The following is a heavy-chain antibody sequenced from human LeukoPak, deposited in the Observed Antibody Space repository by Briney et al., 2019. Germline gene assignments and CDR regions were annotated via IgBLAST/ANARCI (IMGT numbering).Heavy chain of an antibody. V-gene: IGHV4-30-4*01. D-gene: IGHD1-26*01. CDR3: ARTGWELLFDH. Sequence: SETLSLTCTVSGGSISSGDYYWSWIRQPPGKGLEWIGYIYYSGSTYYNPSLKSRVTISVDSSRNQFSLKLTSVTAADTAVYYCARTGWELLFDHWGQGTLVTVSS. J-gene: IGHJ4*02. CDR1: GGSISSGDYY. CDR2: IYYSGST.